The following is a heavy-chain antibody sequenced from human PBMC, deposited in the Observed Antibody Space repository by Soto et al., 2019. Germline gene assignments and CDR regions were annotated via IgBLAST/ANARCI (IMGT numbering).Heavy chain of an antibody. CDR1: GYTFTSNY. CDR2: MNPNSGNT. CDR3: SRLDQLLRYGYYYYMDV. D-gene: IGHD2-2*01. J-gene: IGHJ6*03. V-gene: IGHV1-8*01. Sequence: GASAKLSCKAPGYTFTSNYINWARHATGQGLEWMGWMNPNSGNTGYAQKFQGKVTMTRNTSISTAYMELSSLRSEDTAVYFCSRLDQLLRYGYYYYMDVWGQGTMVTVSS.